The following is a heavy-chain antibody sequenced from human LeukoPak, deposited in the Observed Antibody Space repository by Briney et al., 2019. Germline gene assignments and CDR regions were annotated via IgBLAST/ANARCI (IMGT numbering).Heavy chain of an antibody. J-gene: IGHJ4*02. CDR2: IYSGGST. CDR3: ATQTTVPFDY. D-gene: IGHD4-17*01. CDR1: GFTVSSNY. Sequence: GGSLRLSCAASGFTVSSNYMSWVRQAPGKGLEWVSVIYSGGSTYYADSVKGRFTISRDNSKNTLYLQMNSLRAEDTAVYYCATQTTVPFDYWGQETLVTVSS. V-gene: IGHV3-53*01.